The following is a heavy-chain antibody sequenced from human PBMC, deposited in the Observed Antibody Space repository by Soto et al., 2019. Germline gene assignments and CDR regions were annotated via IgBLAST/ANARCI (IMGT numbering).Heavy chain of an antibody. D-gene: IGHD3-3*01. J-gene: IGHJ4*02. CDR3: AREGGYDFWSAYDFDY. Sequence: QVQLVESGGGVVQPGRSLRLSCAASGFTFSSYGMHWVRQAPGKGLEWVAVIWYDGSNKYYADSVKGRFTISRDNSKNTLNLQMNSLRAEDTAVYYCAREGGYDFWSAYDFDYWGQGTLVTVSS. V-gene: IGHV3-33*01. CDR2: IWYDGSNK. CDR1: GFTFSSYG.